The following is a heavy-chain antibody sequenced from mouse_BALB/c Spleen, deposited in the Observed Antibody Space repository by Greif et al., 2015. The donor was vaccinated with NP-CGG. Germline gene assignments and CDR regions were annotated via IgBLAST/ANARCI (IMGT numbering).Heavy chain of an antibody. CDR1: GFSFTSYG. V-gene: IGHV2-6-1*01. Sequence: QVQLQQSGPGLVAPSQSLSITCTISGFSFTSYGVHWVRQLPGKGLEWLVVIWSDGSTTYNSALKSRLSISKDNSKSQVFLKMNSLQTDDTAMYYCARHSKGDYAMDYWGQGTSVTVSS. J-gene: IGHJ4*01. CDR3: ARHSKGDYAMDY. CDR2: IWSDGST.